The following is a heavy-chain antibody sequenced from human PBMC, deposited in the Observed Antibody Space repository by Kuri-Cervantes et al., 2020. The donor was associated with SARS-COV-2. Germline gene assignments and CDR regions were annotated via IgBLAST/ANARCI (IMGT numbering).Heavy chain of an antibody. Sequence: GGSLRLSCAASGFTFSSYAMSWVRQAPGKGLEWVAVISYDGSNKYYADSVKGRFTISRDNSKNTLYLQMNSLRAEDTAVYHCARDGGLAAAGKFDYWGQGTLVTVSS. D-gene: IGHD6-13*01. J-gene: IGHJ4*02. CDR1: GFTFSSYA. V-gene: IGHV3-30-3*01. CDR3: ARDGGLAAAGKFDY. CDR2: ISYDGSNK.